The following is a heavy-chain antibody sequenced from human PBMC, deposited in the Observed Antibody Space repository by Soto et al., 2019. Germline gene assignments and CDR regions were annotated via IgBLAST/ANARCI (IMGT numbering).Heavy chain of an antibody. Sequence: GGSLRLSCVASGLTFCSYWMHWVRQVPGKEPVWVSFIDSYGSSTKYADSVRGRFTISRDNAKNTLYLLMNSLRVEDTAVYYCVRGLGNSDHWGQGTLVTVSS. CDR1: GLTFCSYW. V-gene: IGHV3-74*03. CDR3: VRGLGNSDH. J-gene: IGHJ4*02. CDR2: IDSYGSST.